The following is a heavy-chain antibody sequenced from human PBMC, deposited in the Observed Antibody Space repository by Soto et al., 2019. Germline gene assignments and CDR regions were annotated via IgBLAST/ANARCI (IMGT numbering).Heavy chain of an antibody. V-gene: IGHV3-33*01. J-gene: IGHJ4*02. Sequence: QVQLVESGGGVVQPGRSLRLSCAASGFTFSSYGMHWVRQAPGKGLEWVAVIWYDGSNKYYADSVKGRFTISRDNSKNTLYLQMNSLRAEDTAVSYCARDAVAATPPLAYWGQGTLVTVSS. D-gene: IGHD2-15*01. CDR1: GFTFSSYG. CDR3: ARDAVAATPPLAY. CDR2: IWYDGSNK.